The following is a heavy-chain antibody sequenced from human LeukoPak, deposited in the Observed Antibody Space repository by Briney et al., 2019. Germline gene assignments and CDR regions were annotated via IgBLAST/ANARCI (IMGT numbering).Heavy chain of an antibody. CDR2: IYTSGST. CDR3: ARDSPGDCSSTSCYFYYYYYYMDV. D-gene: IGHD2-2*01. V-gene: IGHV4-4*07. Sequence: SETLSLTCTVSGGSISSYYWSWIRQPAGKGLEWIGRIYTSGSTNYNPSLKSRVTMSVDTSKNQFSLKLSSVTAADTAVYYCARDSPGDCSSTSCYFYYYYYYMDVWGKGTMVTVSS. J-gene: IGHJ6*03. CDR1: GGSISSYY.